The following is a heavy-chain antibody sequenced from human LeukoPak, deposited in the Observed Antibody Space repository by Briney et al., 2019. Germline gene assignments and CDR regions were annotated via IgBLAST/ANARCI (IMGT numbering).Heavy chain of an antibody. CDR3: ARGDPGDYYYMDV. V-gene: IGHV1-2*02. J-gene: IGHJ6*03. CDR2: INPNSGAT. D-gene: IGHD3-10*01. Sequence: ASVKVSCKASGYTFTDHNMHWIRQAPGQGLEWMGWINPNSGATNYAQKFQGRVTMTRDTSISTVYMELNRLRSDDTAVYYCARGDPGDYYYMDVWGKGTTVTISS. CDR1: GYTFTDHN.